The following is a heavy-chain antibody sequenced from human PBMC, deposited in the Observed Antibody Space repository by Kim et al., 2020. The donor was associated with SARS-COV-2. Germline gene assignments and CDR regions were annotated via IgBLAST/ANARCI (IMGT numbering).Heavy chain of an antibody. CDR2: TK. D-gene: IGHD3-22*01. CDR3: TDYYDGRGDY. J-gene: IGHJ4*02. Sequence: TKEYAAPVKGRVTITRDDTQNTRYLQMSSLTSDDTAVYYCTDYYDGRGDYWGQGTQVTVSS. V-gene: IGHV3-15*01.